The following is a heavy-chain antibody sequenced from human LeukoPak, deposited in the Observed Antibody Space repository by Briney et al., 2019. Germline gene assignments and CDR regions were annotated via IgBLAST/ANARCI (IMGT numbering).Heavy chain of an antibody. J-gene: IGHJ3*02. V-gene: IGHV3-23*01. CDR1: GFTFCSFA. CDR2: ISGSGGST. D-gene: IGHD5/OR15-5a*01. CDR3: AKGDGVYDAFDI. Sequence: PRGSLRLSRAASGFTFCSFAMSWVRQAPGTGLEWVSVISGSGGSTYYEDSVKGRFSISRDNAKNTLYLQMNSLRAEDTAVYYCAKGDGVYDAFDIWGQGTMVTVSS.